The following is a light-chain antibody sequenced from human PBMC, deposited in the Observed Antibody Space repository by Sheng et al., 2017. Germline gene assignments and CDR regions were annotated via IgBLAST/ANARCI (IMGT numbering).Light chain of an antibody. CDR2: GAS. Sequence: EIVLTQSPGTLSLSPGERATLSCRASQSVSSSFLAWYQQKPGQAPRLLIFGASSRATGIPDRFSGSESGTDFTLTITRLEPEDFAVYYCQQYGSSPWTFGQGPRWKSN. CDR1: QSVSSSF. J-gene: IGKJ1*01. CDR3: QQYGSSPWT. V-gene: IGKV3-20*01.